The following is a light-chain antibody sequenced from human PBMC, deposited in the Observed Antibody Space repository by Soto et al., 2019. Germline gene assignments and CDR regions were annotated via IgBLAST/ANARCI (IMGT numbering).Light chain of an antibody. V-gene: IGKV3-15*01. CDR1: QGIGST. J-gene: IGKJ4*01. CDR2: DTS. Sequence: EIVLTQSPATLSLSPGERATLSCRASQGIGSTLAWYQHKPGQTPRLLIYDTSTRATGVPARFSGSRSGTEFTLTINSLQSEDFAVYYCQRYNNWPLTFGGGTKVDIK. CDR3: QRYNNWPLT.